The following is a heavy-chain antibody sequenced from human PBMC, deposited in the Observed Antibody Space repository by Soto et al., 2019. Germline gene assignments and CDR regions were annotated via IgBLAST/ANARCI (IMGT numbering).Heavy chain of an antibody. CDR2: IYYSGST. J-gene: IGHJ6*02. V-gene: IGHV4-61*01. D-gene: IGHD6-13*01. Sequence: SETLSLTCTVSGGSVNSGSYYWTWIRQPPGKGLEWIGYIYYSGSTDYNPSLKSRVTISVDTSKNQFSLKLSSVTAADTAVYYCARGGSSWTNYGMDVWGQGTTVTVSS. CDR3: ARGGSSWTNYGMDV. CDR1: GGSVNSGSYY.